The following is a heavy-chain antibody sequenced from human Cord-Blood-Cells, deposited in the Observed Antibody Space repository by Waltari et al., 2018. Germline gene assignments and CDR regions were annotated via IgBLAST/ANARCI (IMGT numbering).Heavy chain of an antibody. D-gene: IGHD3-10*01. CDR3: AGCITMVRGEFRD. Sequence: QVQLLQSGAEVKKPGSSVKVSCKAYGVPFSSYAITWVRQAPVQGLEWMGRIRPILGIANYAQKCQVRVTITADKSTRTAYMELSSLRAEDTAVYYCAGCITMVRGEFRDWGQGTLVTVS. CDR1: GVPFSSYA. J-gene: IGHJ4*02. CDR2: IRPILGIA. V-gene: IGHV1-69*09.